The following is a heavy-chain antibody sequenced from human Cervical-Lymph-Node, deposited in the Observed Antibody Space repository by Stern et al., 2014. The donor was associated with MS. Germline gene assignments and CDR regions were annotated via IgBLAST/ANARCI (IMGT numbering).Heavy chain of an antibody. Sequence: EVQLVESGGGLVQPGGPLGLSCAAPGFPFSGFPMRWVRQAPGKGLEWVSAISGSGGSTYYADSVKGRFTISRDNSKNTLYLQMNSLRAEDTAVYYCAKEVKQQLVRLLGYWGQGTLVTVSS. J-gene: IGHJ4*02. CDR3: AKEVKQQLVRLLGY. CDR2: ISGSGGST. CDR1: GFPFSGFP. V-gene: IGHV3-23*04. D-gene: IGHD6-13*01.